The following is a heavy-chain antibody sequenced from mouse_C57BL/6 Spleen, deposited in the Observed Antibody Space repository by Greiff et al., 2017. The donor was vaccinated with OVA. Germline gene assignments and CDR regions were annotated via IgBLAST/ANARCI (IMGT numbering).Heavy chain of an antibody. V-gene: IGHV1-62-2*01. Sequence: QVHVKQSGAELVKPGASVKLSCKASGYTFTEYTIHWVKQRSGQGLEWIGWFYPGSGSIKYNEKFKDKATLSADKSSSTVYMELSRLTSEDSAVYFWARHEDRDYDVWFAYWGQGTLVTVSA. CDR3: ARHEDRDYDVWFAY. D-gene: IGHD2-4*01. CDR2: FYPGSGSI. CDR1: GYTFTEYT. J-gene: IGHJ3*01.